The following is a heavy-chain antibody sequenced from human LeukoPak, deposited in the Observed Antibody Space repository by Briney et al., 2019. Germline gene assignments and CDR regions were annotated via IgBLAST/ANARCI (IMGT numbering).Heavy chain of an antibody. D-gene: IGHD2-2*01. CDR2: INPNDRDT. J-gene: IGHJ4*02. CDR3: ARANFLYCSSSTCLFDY. V-gene: IGHV1-2*02. CDR1: GYTFTDYY. Sequence: ASVKVSCKASGYTFTDYYMHWVRQAHGQGFEWMGWINPNDRDTNYAQKFQGRVTMTRDTSISTAHMEVSRLRSDDTAVYYCARANFLYCSSSTCLFDYWGQGTLVTVSS.